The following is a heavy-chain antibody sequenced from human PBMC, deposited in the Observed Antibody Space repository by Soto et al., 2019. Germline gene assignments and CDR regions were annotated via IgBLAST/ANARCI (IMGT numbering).Heavy chain of an antibody. CDR1: GGSISSGGYY. J-gene: IGHJ4*02. D-gene: IGHD1-26*01. CDR3: ARWVGATSFDY. CDR2: IYYREST. Sequence: QVQLQESGPGLVKPSQTLSLTCTVSGGSISSGGYYWSWIRQHPGKGLEWIGYIYYRESTSYTPYVKIRVTISVDTSKNQFSLKLSSVTAADTAVYYCARWVGATSFDYWGQGTLVTVSS. V-gene: IGHV4-31*03.